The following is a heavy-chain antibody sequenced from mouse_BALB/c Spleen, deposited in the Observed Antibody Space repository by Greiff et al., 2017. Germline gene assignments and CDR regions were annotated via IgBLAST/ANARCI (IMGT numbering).Heavy chain of an antibody. CDR3: AREEGSYYAMDY. J-gene: IGHJ4*01. Sequence: EVHLVESGGGLVQPGGSRKLSCAASGFTFSDYGMAWVRQAPGKGPEWVAFISNLAYSIYYADTVTGRFTISRENAKNTLYLEMSSLRSEDTAMYYCAREEGSYYAMDYWGQGTSVTVSS. CDR1: GFTFSDYG. CDR2: ISNLAYSI. V-gene: IGHV5-15*02. D-gene: IGHD1-1*01.